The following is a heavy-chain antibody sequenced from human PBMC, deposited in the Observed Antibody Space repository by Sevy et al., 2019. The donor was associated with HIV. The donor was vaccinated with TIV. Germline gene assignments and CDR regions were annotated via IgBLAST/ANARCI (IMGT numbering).Heavy chain of an antibody. CDR1: GFIFSSYS. CDR3: AREYCSGGSCSDYYYYYMDV. CDR2: ISSSSSYI. Sequence: GGSLRLSCAASGFIFSSYSMNWVRQAPGKGLEWVSSISSSSSYIYYADSVKGRFTISRDNAKNSLYLQRNSLGAEYTVVYYCAREYCSGGSCSDYYYYYMDVWGKGSTVTVSS. V-gene: IGHV3-21*01. D-gene: IGHD2-15*01. J-gene: IGHJ6*03.